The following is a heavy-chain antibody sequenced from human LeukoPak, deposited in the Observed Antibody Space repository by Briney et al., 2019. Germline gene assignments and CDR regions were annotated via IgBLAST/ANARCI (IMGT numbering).Heavy chain of an antibody. CDR3: TSDRRMITANSDAFDI. J-gene: IGHJ3*02. V-gene: IGHV1-46*01. CDR1: GYTFTSYY. D-gene: IGHD3-16*01. CDR2: MNPSGGST. Sequence: ASVKVSCKASGYTFTSYYIHWVRQAPGQGLEWVAIMNPSGGSTTYAQKFQGRVTMTRDTSTSTVYMELSRLRSEDSAVYYCTSDRRMITANSDAFDIWGQGTMVTVSS.